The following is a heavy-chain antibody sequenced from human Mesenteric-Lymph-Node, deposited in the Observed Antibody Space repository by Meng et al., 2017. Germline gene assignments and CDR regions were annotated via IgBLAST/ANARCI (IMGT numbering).Heavy chain of an antibody. J-gene: IGHJ4*02. CDR1: GYTFTSYA. V-gene: IGHV1-2*06. CDR2: INPNSGGT. Sequence: ASVKVSCKASGYTFTSYAMNWVRQAPGQGLEWMGRINPNSGGTNYAQKFQGRVTMTRDTSISTAYMELSRLRSDDTAVYYCARGGDFWSGYPDYWGQGTLVTVSS. CDR3: ARGGDFWSGYPDY. D-gene: IGHD3-3*01.